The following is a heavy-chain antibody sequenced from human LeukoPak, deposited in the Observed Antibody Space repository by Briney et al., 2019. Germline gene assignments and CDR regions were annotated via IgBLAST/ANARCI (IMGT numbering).Heavy chain of an antibody. CDR2: IYYSGST. J-gene: IGHJ4*02. CDR3: ARAGASSGYYYFDY. V-gene: IGHV4-59*01. D-gene: IGHD3-22*01. Sequence: SETLSLTCSVSDDSITMYYWTWIRQPPGKGLEWTGYIYYSGSTNYNPSLKSRVTISVDTSKNQFSLKLSSVTAADTAVHYCARAGASSGYYYFDYWGQGTLVTVSS. CDR1: DDSITMYY.